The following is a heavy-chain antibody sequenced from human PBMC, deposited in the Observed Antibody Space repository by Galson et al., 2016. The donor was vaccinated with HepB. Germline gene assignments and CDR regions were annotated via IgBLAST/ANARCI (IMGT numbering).Heavy chain of an antibody. D-gene: IGHD2-21*02. Sequence: SLRLSCAASGFTLSSYWMHWVRQAPGKGLVWVSRINSDGSSTSYADSVKGRFTISRDNAKNTLYLQMNSLRAEDTAVYYCARDRGAYCGGDCYSWGQGTLVIVSS. CDR3: ARDRGAYCGGDCYS. J-gene: IGHJ4*02. CDR1: GFTLSSYW. V-gene: IGHV3-74*01. CDR2: INSDGSST.